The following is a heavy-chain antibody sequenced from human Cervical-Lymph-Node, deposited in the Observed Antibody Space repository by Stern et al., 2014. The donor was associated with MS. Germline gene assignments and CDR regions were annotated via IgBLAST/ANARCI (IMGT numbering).Heavy chain of an antibody. CDR3: AGGAGVLDF. CDR1: GYTFTSYG. J-gene: IGHJ4*02. CDR2: ISAYNGNT. Sequence: QLVQSGNEVKKPGASVKVSCEASGYTFTSYGISWVRQAPGQGLEWMGWISAYNGNTNYEQKCQDRVTMTTDTSTSTVYMEVRNLRSGGGAGCGGAGGAGVLDFWGQGTLVTVSS. V-gene: IGHV1-18*01. D-gene: IGHD3-10*01.